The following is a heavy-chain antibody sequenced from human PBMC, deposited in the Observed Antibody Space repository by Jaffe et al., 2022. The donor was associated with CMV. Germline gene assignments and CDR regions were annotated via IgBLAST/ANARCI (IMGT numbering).Heavy chain of an antibody. J-gene: IGHJ5*02. CDR3: ARGGIAVKSSLFGWFDP. CDR1: GGSISSSNW. D-gene: IGHD6-19*01. Sequence: QVQLQESGPGLVKPSGTLSLTCAVSGGSISSSNWWSWVRQPPGKGLEWIGEIYHSGSTNYNPSLKSRVTISVDKSKNQFSLKLSSVTAADTAVYYCARGGIAVKSSLFGWFDPWGQGTLVTVSS. CDR2: IYHSGST. V-gene: IGHV4-4*02.